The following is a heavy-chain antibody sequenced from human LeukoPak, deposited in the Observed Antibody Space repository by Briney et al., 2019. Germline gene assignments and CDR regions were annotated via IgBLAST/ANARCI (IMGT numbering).Heavy chain of an antibody. J-gene: IGHJ6*04. CDR2: IYYSGST. CDR3: ARGPYSYDSSGAFDI. Sequence: SETLSLTCTVSGGSISSYYWSWIRQPPGKGLEWIGYIYYSGSTNYNPSLKSRVTISVDTSKNQFSLKLSSVTAADTAVYFCARGPYSYDSSGAFDIWGKGNTVTISS. V-gene: IGHV4-59*08. D-gene: IGHD3-22*01. CDR1: GGSISSYY.